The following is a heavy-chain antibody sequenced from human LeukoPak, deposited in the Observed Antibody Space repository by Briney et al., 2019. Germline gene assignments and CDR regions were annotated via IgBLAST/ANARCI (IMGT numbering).Heavy chain of an antibody. V-gene: IGHV3-23*01. CDR1: GFTFSTFA. J-gene: IGHJ4*02. D-gene: IGHD4-17*01. CDR3: AQDPRRDYESDY. CDR2: ISSGDNT. Sequence: PGGSLRLSCAASGFTFSTFAMTWVRHAPGKGLEWVSTISSGDNTYYPDFVKGRFIISRDSSKNTLYLQMNRLRAEDTAVYYCAQDPRRDYESDYWGQGTLVTVSS.